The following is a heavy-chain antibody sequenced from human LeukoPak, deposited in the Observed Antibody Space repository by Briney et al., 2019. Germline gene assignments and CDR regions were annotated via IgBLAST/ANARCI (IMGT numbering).Heavy chain of an antibody. J-gene: IGHJ4*02. CDR3: ASRLYCSNTRCRNFPFAY. CDR1: GYTFTSYY. V-gene: IGHV1-46*01. Sequence: ASVKVSCKASGYTFTSYYMHWVRLAPGQGLEWMGIINPSGGGTSYAQKFQGRVTMTRDTSTSTVYMELSSLRSEDTAIYYCASRLYCSNTRCRNFPFAYWGQGTLVTVSS. CDR2: INPSGGGT. D-gene: IGHD2-2*01.